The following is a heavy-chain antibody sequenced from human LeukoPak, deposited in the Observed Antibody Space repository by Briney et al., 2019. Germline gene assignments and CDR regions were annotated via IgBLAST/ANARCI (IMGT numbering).Heavy chain of an antibody. CDR1: GGSISSGGYY. CDR2: IYYSGST. D-gene: IGHD3-10*01. V-gene: IGHV4-31*03. J-gene: IGHJ4*02. Sequence: SETLSLTCTVSGGSISSGGYYWSWIRQHPGKGLEWIGYIYYSGSTYYNPSPKSRVTISVDTSKNQFSLKLSSVTAADTAVYYCARVRAYYGSGSYYSRAGHFDYWGQGTLVTVSS. CDR3: ARVRAYYGSGSYYSRAGHFDY.